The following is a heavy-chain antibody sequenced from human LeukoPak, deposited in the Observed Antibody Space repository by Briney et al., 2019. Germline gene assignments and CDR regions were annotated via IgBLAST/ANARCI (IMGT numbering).Heavy chain of an antibody. D-gene: IGHD3-16*01. Sequence: GGSLRLSCAASGFTLSSFGMVWVRQAPGQGLEWVTLMWYDGRNKYYADSVKGRFTISRDNSKNTVYLQMNCLRGEGTAVYYCARVGDMEAFDIWGQGTRVTVS. CDR1: GFTLSSFG. CDR2: MWYDGRNK. CDR3: ARVGDMEAFDI. J-gene: IGHJ3*02. V-gene: IGHV3-33*01.